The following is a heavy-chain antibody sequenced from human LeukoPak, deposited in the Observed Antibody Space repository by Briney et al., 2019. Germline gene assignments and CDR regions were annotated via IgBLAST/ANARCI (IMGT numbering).Heavy chain of an antibody. CDR2: ISYDGSKK. D-gene: IGHD2-21*01. CDR1: GFTFSSYA. V-gene: IGHV3-30-3*01. Sequence: AGRSLRLSCAASGFTFSSYAMHWVRQAPGKGLEWVAVISYDGSKKYYADSVKGRFTISRDNSKNTLYLQMNSLRAEDTAMYYCARDPPGGDYLFDFWGQGILVTVSS. J-gene: IGHJ4*02. CDR3: ARDPPGGDYLFDF.